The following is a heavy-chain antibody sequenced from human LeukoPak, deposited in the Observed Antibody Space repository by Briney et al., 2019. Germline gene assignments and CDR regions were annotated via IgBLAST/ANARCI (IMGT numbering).Heavy chain of an antibody. V-gene: IGHV4-4*07. CDR2: IYTSGST. CDR1: GFSISSYY. D-gene: IGHD3-10*01. Sequence: SETLSLTCTVSGFSISSYYWSWIRQPAGKGLEWIGRIYTSGSTNHNPSLKSRVTMSVDKSKNQLSLKLSSVTAADTAVYYCARGAYHYGSGSYYFDYWGQGTLVTVSS. CDR3: ARGAYHYGSGSYYFDY. J-gene: IGHJ4*02.